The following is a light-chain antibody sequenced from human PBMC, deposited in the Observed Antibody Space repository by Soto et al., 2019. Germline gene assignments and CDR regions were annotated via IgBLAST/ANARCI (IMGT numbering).Light chain of an antibody. CDR3: AAWDDSVRGVV. CDR2: SHN. Sequence: QSVLTQPPSASGTPGQRVTISCSGGSSNIGRDYVYWYQQLPGAAPKLLMYSHNIRPAGVPDRFSASTSGTSAYLSISGLWPEDEGYYHCAAWDDSVRGVVFCGWTKVTVL. J-gene: IGLJ2*01. V-gene: IGLV1-47*02. CDR1: SSNIGRDY.